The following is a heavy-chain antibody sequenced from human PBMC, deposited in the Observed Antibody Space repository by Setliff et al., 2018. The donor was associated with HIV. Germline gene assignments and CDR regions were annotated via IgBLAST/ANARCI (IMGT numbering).Heavy chain of an antibody. CDR1: GGTFSSYA. CDR3: ARGAYDSSGDF. Sequence: GASVKVSCKASGGTFSSYAISWVRQAPGQGLEWMGGIIPIFGTANYAQKFQGRVTITADESTSTAYMELSSLKASDTAMYYCARGAYDSSGDFWGQGTLDTVSS. V-gene: IGHV1-69*13. CDR2: IIPIFGTA. D-gene: IGHD3-22*01. J-gene: IGHJ4*02.